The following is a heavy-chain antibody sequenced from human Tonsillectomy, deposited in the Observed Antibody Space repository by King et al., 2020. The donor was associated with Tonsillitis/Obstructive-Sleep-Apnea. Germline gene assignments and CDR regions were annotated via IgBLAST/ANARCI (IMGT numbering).Heavy chain of an antibody. D-gene: IGHD1-26*01. CDR1: GFSLTTSGVG. Sequence: TLKESGPTLVKPTQTLTLTCTFSGFSLTTSGVGVGWIRQPPGKALEWLALIYWDDNKRYSPSLKSRLTITKDASKNQVALTMTNMIPVDTATYSCAHTFEGANYNYYMDVWGKGTPVTVSS. V-gene: IGHV2-5*02. CDR3: AHTFEGANYNYYMDV. CDR2: IYWDDNK. J-gene: IGHJ6*03.